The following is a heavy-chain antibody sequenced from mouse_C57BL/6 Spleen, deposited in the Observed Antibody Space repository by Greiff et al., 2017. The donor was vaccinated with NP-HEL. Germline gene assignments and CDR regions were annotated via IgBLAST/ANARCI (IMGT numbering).Heavy chain of an antibody. CDR2: ISGGGGNT. J-gene: IGHJ2*01. V-gene: IGHV5-9*01. Sequence: EVKLMESGGGLVKPGGSLKLSCAASGFTFSSYTMSWVRQTPEKRLEWVATISGGGGNTYYPDSVKGRFTISRDNAKNTLYLQMSSLRSEDTALYYCARHYYGNYFDYWGQGTTLTVSS. CDR3: ARHYYGNYFDY. CDR1: GFTFSSYT. D-gene: IGHD1-2*01.